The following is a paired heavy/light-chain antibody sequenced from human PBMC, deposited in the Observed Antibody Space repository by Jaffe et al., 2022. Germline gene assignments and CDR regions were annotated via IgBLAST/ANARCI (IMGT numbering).Heavy chain of an antibody. Sequence: QVQLQESGPGLVKPSETLSLTCAVSGYSISSGYYWGWIRQPPGKGLEWIASIYHSGSTYYNASLKSRVTISVDTSKNQFSLKLSSLTAADTAVYYCARSVGGWFGEPTFDYWGQGTLVTVSS. D-gene: IGHD3-10*01. V-gene: IGHV4-38-2*01. CDR1: GYSISSGYY. J-gene: IGHJ4*02. CDR2: IYHSGST. CDR3: ARSVGGWFGEPTFDY.
Light chain of an antibody. V-gene: IGLV2-8*01. CDR1: SSDVGGYNY. CDR3: SAYAGSNNLV. CDR2: EVS. J-gene: IGLJ3*02. Sequence: QSALTQPPSASGSPGQSVTISCTGTSSDVGGYNYVSWYQQHPGKAPKLMIYEVSKRPSGVPDRFSGSKSGNTASLTVSGLQAEDEADYYCSAYAGSNNLVFGGGTKVTVL.